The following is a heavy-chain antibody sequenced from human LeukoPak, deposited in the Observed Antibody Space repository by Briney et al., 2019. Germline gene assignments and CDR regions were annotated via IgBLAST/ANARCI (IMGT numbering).Heavy chain of an antibody. D-gene: IGHD3-10*01. J-gene: IGHJ3*02. V-gene: IGHV1-24*01. Sequence: ASVKVSCKVSGYTLTELSMHWVRQAPGKGLEWMGGFDPEDGETIYAQKFQGRVTMTEDTSTDTAYMELSSLRSEDTAVHYCATGGRGQDAFDIWGQGTMVTVSS. CDR2: FDPEDGET. CDR3: ATGGRGQDAFDI. CDR1: GYTLTELS.